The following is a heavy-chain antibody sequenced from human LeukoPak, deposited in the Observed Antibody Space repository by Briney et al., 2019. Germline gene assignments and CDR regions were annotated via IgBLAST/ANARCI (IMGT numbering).Heavy chain of an antibody. D-gene: IGHD2-15*01. Sequence: SETLSLTCTVSGGSISGYYWSWIRQPAGKGLEWIGYVYYTGSANYNPSLKSRVTISVDTSKNQFSLNLNSVTATDTAVYYCARGGPFCSGGSCSDSWGQGTLVTVPS. J-gene: IGHJ4*02. V-gene: IGHV4-59*08. CDR1: GGSISGYY. CDR3: ARGGPFCSGGSCSDS. CDR2: VYYTGSA.